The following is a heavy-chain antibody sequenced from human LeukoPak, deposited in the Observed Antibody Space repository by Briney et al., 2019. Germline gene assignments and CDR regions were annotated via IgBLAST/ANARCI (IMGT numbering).Heavy chain of an antibody. V-gene: IGHV5-51*01. CDR3: ARQGAAGKYYYYYMDV. D-gene: IGHD6-13*01. Sequence: GESLKISCKGSGYSFTTYWIGWVRQMPGKGLEWMGIIYPGDSDIKYSPSFQGQVTISADKSISTAYLQWNSLKASDTAIYYCARQGAAGKYYYYYMDVWGKGTTVTVSS. J-gene: IGHJ6*03. CDR1: GYSFTTYW. CDR2: IYPGDSDI.